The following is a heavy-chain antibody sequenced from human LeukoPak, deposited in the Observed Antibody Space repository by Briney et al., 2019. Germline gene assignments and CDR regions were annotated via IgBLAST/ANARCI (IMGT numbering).Heavy chain of an antibody. Sequence: GGSLRLSCAASGFTVSSNDMSWVRQAPGKGLECISVIYSGGSTDYADSVKGRLTISRDNSKNTLYLQMNSLRAEDTAVYYCARAIPGWGEMATAKSDYWGQGTLVTVSS. V-gene: IGHV3-53*01. CDR2: IYSGGST. D-gene: IGHD5-24*01. CDR3: ARAIPGWGEMATAKSDY. J-gene: IGHJ4*02. CDR1: GFTVSSND.